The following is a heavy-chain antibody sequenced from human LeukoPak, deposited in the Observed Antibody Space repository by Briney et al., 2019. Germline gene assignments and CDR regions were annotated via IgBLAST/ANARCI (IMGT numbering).Heavy chain of an antibody. D-gene: IGHD1-20*01. J-gene: IGHJ3*02. Sequence: SETLSLTCAVSGGSISSSNWWSWVRQPPGEGLAWIGEIYHSGSTNYNPSLKSRVTISVDKSKNQFSLKLSSVTAADTAVFYCARVAVTGTTYAFDIWGQGTMVTVSS. CDR2: IYHSGST. V-gene: IGHV4-4*02. CDR3: ARVAVTGTTYAFDI. CDR1: GGSISSSNW.